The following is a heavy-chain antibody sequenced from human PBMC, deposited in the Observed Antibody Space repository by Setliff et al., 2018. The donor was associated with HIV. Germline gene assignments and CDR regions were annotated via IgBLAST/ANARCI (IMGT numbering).Heavy chain of an antibody. J-gene: IGHJ6*02. CDR1: GFIFSSYA. CDR2: IRGSGSGDTT. D-gene: IGHD3-10*01. Sequence: GGSLRLSCAASGFIFSSYAMTWVRQAPGKGLEWVSTIRGSGSGDTTHYADFVKGRFTISRDNSKNTLYLQMNSLRAEDTAVYYCAKDYYGSGTYYMAYYGMDVWGQGTTVTVSS. V-gene: IGHV3-23*01. CDR3: AKDYYGSGTYYMAYYGMDV.